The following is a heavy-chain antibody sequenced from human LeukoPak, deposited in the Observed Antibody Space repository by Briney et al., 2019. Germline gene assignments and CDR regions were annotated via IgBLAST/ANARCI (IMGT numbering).Heavy chain of an antibody. D-gene: IGHD2-2*02. CDR1: GFTLSSYW. CDR3: ARAHIVVVPAAIRPLDY. Sequence: GGSLRLSCAASGFTLSSYWMHWVSQASGKGLVWVSRINSDGSSTSYADSVKGRFTISRDNAKNTLFLQMNSLRAEDTAVYYCARAHIVVVPAAIRPLDYWGQGTLVTVSS. J-gene: IGHJ4*02. CDR2: INSDGSST. V-gene: IGHV3-74*01.